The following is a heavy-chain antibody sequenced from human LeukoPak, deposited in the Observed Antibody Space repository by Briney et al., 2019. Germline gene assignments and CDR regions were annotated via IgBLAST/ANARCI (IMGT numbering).Heavy chain of an antibody. D-gene: IGHD2-15*01. CDR3: AKGVGCSGGTCYSGHGMDV. J-gene: IGHJ6*02. CDR1: GFTFTSYA. CDR2: LSGSGANT. Sequence: GGSLRLSCAASGFTFTSYAMSWVRQAPGKGLEWVSALSGSGANTYYADSVKGRFTISRDNSKNTLYLQVNSLRAEDTAVYYCAKGVGCSGGTCYSGHGMDVWGQGTTVTVSS. V-gene: IGHV3-23*01.